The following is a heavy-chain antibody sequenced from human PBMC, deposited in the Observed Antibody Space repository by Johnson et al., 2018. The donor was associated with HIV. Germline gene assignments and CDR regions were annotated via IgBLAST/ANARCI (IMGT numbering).Heavy chain of an antibody. CDR3: SKSESGMYPIRAFDI. V-gene: IGHV3-30*18. D-gene: IGHD5-12*01. CDR1: GFNFRNYG. Sequence: QVQLVESGGGVVQPGRSLRLSCAASGFNFRNYGMHWVRQAPGKGLEWVAVISFDGSNKYYVDSVKGRFTISRDNSKNTLYLQMNSLSSEDTAMYYCSKSESGMYPIRAFDIWGQGTMVTVSS. CDR2: ISFDGSNK. J-gene: IGHJ3*02.